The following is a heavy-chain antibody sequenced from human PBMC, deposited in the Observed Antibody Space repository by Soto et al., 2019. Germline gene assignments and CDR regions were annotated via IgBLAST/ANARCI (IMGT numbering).Heavy chain of an antibody. CDR2: IIPIFGTA. CDR3: VKGEYYYDSSGYYPFDY. Sequence: SVKVSCKASGGTFSSYAISWVRQAPGQGLEWMGGIIPIFGTANYAQKFQGRVTITADEPTSTAYMELSSLRVEDTAVYYCVKGEYYYDSSGYYPFDYWGQGTLVTVSS. J-gene: IGHJ4*02. CDR1: GGTFSSYA. D-gene: IGHD3-22*01. V-gene: IGHV1-69*13.